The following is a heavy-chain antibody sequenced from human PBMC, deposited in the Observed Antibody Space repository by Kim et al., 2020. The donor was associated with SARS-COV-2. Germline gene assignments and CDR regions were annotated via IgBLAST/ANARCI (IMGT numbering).Heavy chain of an antibody. CDR3: AKTPVLLWFGESDYFDY. Sequence: GGSLRLSCAASGFTFSSYGMHWVRQAPGKGLEWVAVISYDGSNKYYADSVKGRFTISRDNSKNTLYLQMNSLRAEDTAVYYCAKTPVLLWFGESDYFDYWGQGTLVTVSS. V-gene: IGHV3-30*18. CDR1: GFTFSSYG. D-gene: IGHD3-10*01. CDR2: ISYDGSNK. J-gene: IGHJ4*02.